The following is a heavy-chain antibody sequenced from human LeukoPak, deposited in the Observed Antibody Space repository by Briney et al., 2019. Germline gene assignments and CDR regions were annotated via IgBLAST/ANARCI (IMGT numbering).Heavy chain of an antibody. Sequence: PGGSLRLSCAASGFTFSSYWMSWVRQAPGKGLEWVSSISSSSSYIYYADSVKGRFTISRDNSKNTLYLQMNSLRPEDTAVYYCAKDLHSRASCYWGQGTLVTVPS. CDR1: GFTFSSYW. V-gene: IGHV3-21*01. D-gene: IGHD6-6*01. CDR2: ISSSSSYI. J-gene: IGHJ4*02. CDR3: AKDLHSRASCY.